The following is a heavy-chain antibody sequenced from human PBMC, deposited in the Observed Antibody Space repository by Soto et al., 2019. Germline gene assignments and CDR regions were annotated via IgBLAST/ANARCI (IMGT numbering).Heavy chain of an antibody. CDR2: INHSGST. J-gene: IGHJ4*02. Sequence: SESLSLTCAVYGRSFSGCCWSWIRQPPGKGLEWIGEINHSGSTNYNPSLKSRVTISVDTSKNQLSLKLSSVTAADTAVYYCARGLAAARPVDYWGQGTLVTVSS. CDR1: GRSFSGCC. D-gene: IGHD6-6*01. V-gene: IGHV4-34*01. CDR3: ARGLAAARPVDY.